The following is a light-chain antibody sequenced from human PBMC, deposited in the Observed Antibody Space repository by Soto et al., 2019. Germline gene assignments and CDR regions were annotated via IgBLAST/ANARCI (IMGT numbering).Light chain of an antibody. CDR3: QQCNNWPQWT. J-gene: IGKJ1*01. Sequence: EIVLTQSPATLSLSPGERSALSCSASQSVGTFFAWYQQKPGQAPRLLIYDASNRATGIPARFSGSGSGTDFTLTISSLEPEDFAVYYCQQCNNWPQWTFGQGTKVDIK. CDR1: QSVGTF. CDR2: DAS. V-gene: IGKV3-11*01.